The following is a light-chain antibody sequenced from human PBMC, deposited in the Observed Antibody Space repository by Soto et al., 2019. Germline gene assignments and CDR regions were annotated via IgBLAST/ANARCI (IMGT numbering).Light chain of an antibody. V-gene: IGLV1-44*01. CDR2: SSN. Sequence: QSVLTQPPSASETPGQRFTISCSGSGSNIGSNTVNWYQQLPGTAPKLLFYSSNKRPSGVPDRFSGSKSGTSASLAISGLQSEDEADYYCAAWDDSLNAVVFGGGTKVTVL. CDR1: GSNIGSNT. J-gene: IGLJ2*01. CDR3: AAWDDSLNAVV.